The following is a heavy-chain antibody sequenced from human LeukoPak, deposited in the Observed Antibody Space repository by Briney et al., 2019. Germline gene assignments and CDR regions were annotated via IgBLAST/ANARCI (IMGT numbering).Heavy chain of an antibody. CDR3: AEHGITMIGGV. Sequence: GGSLRLSCAASGFTFSSFDMSWVRQAPGGGLEWVSAISGSGGSTYNADSVKGRFTISRDNSKNTMYLQMNSLRAEDTAVYYCAEHGITMIGGVWGKGTTVTISS. J-gene: IGHJ6*04. CDR1: GFTFSSFD. V-gene: IGHV3-23*01. CDR2: ISGSGGST. D-gene: IGHD3-10*02.